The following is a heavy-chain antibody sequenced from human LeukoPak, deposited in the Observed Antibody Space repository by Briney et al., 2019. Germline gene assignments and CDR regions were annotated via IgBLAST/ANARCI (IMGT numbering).Heavy chain of an antibody. V-gene: IGHV4-4*07. CDR1: GDSISSYY. CDR2: IHPSGST. J-gene: IGHJ4*02. Sequence: KPSEILSLTCTVSGDSISSYYWSWIRQPAGKGLEWIGRIHPSGSTNYNPSLKSRVTLSVDTSKNQFSLKLSSVTAADTAVYYCARGPPPDFDYWGRGTLVTVSS. CDR3: ARGPPPDFDY.